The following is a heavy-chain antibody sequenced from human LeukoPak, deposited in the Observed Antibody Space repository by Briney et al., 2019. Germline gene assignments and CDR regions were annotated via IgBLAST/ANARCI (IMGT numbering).Heavy chain of an antibody. J-gene: IGHJ3*02. CDR3: ARGPTTRLPFDI. CDR2: ISGSGGGST. V-gene: IGHV3-23*01. Sequence: GGSLRLSCAASGFNFNNYGMSWVRQAPGKGLEWVSGISGSGGGSTYYADSVKGRFTISRDNSKNTLYLQMNSLRAEDTAVYYCARGPTTRLPFDIWGQGTMVTVSS. D-gene: IGHD1-26*01. CDR1: GFNFNNYG.